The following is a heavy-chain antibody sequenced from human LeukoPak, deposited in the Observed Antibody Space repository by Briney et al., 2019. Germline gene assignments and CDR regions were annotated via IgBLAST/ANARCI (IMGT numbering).Heavy chain of an antibody. D-gene: IGHD3-9*01. V-gene: IGHV3-30*02. J-gene: IGHJ4*02. CDR1: GFSFRDYG. CDR2: IRSDGSDK. Sequence: GGSLRFSCAASGFSFRDYGMHWVRRTPGKGLEWVAFIRSDGSDKYYADSVKGRFSISRDNAENTLYLQMNSLRVEDTAVYYCVRGADTGYSSDSWGQGTLVTVSS. CDR3: VRGADTGYSSDS.